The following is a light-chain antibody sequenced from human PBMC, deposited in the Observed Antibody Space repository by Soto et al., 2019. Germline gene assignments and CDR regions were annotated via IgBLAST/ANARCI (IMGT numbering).Light chain of an antibody. CDR1: QSVLYSSNNMNY. CDR3: QQYYSTPLT. J-gene: IGKJ4*01. Sequence: DIVMTQSPDSLAVSLGERATINCKSSQSVLYSSNNMNYLAWYQQKPGQPPKLLIYWASTRESGVPDRFSGSGSGTDFTLTISSLQAVDVAVYYCQQYYSTPLTFGGGTKVEIK. CDR2: WAS. V-gene: IGKV4-1*01.